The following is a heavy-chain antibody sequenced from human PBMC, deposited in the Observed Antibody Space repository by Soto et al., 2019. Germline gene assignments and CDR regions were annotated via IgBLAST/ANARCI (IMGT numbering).Heavy chain of an antibody. J-gene: IGHJ4*02. CDR3: AALVDVVTR. Sequence: QLQLQESGPGLVKPSETLSLTCTVSGASISTSVYYWGWIRQPPGKGLEWIGNVYYGGGTYYNPSPKSRLSISADTSKNQFSLMVTSVTAADTAVYYCAALVDVVTRWGQGTMVTVSS. CDR2: VYYGGGT. D-gene: IGHD5-12*01. V-gene: IGHV4-39*01. CDR1: GASISTSVYY.